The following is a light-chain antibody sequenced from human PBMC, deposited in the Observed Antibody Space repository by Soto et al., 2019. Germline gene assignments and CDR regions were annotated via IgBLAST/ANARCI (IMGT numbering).Light chain of an antibody. Sequence: QSALTQPASVSGSPGQSTTISCTGASSDVGSYNLVSWYQQHPGKAPKLVIYEVNKRPSGVSNRFSGSKSRNTASLTISGLQAEDEADYYCCSYAGSNNTFYVFGTGTKVTVL. CDR1: SSDVGSYNL. CDR2: EVN. CDR3: CSYAGSNNTFYV. V-gene: IGLV2-23*02. J-gene: IGLJ1*01.